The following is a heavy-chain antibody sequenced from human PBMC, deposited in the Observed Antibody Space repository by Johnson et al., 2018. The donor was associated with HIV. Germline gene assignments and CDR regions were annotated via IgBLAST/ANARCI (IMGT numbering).Heavy chain of an antibody. CDR2: INWYGGST. V-gene: IGHV3-66*01. J-gene: IGHJ3*02. CDR1: GSTVSNNY. Sequence: VQLVESGGGLVQPGGSLRLSCATSGSTVSNNYMSWVHQAPGKGLEWVSGINWYGGSTGYADSVWVRFTISRDISKNTVYLQMNSLGAEDTAVYHCARGYILTGYSGAFDMWGQGTMVTVSS. D-gene: IGHD3-9*01. CDR3: ARGYILTGYSGAFDM.